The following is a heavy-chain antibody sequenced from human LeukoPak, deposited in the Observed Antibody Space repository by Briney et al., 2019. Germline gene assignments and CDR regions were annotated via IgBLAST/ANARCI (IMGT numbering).Heavy chain of an antibody. J-gene: IGHJ6*02. CDR1: GYTFTSYD. CDR3: ARFLRNYYYYYGMDV. CDR2: MNPNSGNT. D-gene: IGHD2/OR15-2a*01. Sequence: ASVKVSCKASGYTFTSYDINWERQATGQGLEWMGWMNPNSGNTGYAQKFQGRVTMTRNTSISTAYMELSSLRSEDTAVYYCARFLRNYYYYYGMDVWGQGTTVTVSS. V-gene: IGHV1-8*01.